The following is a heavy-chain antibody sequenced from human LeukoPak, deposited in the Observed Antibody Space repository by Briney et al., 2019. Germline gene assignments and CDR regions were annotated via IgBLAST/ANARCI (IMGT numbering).Heavy chain of an antibody. CDR2: ITGSGPYM. CDR1: GFTFSSYS. CDR3: VRDVGAVRGEVYFDY. D-gene: IGHD3-10*01. J-gene: IGHJ4*02. V-gene: IGHV3-21*06. Sequence: GGSLRLSCVVSGFTFSSYSMNWVRQAPGKGLEWVSSITGSGPYMLYADSVKHRFTISRDNTKNLLYLEMNSLRAEDTAMYFCVRDVGAVRGEVYFDYWGQGTLVTVSS.